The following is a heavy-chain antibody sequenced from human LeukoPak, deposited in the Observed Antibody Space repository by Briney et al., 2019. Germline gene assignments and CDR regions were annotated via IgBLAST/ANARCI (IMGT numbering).Heavy chain of an antibody. CDR2: ISYDGSNK. D-gene: IGHD3-10*01. CDR1: GFTFSSYA. Sequence: GGSLRLSCAASGFTFSSYAMHWVRQAPGKGLEWVAVISYDGSNKYYADSVKGRFTISRDNSKNTLYLQMNSLRAEDTAVYYCAKEKLWFGELLLSMDVWGQGTTVTVPS. CDR3: AKEKLWFGELLLSMDV. J-gene: IGHJ6*02. V-gene: IGHV3-30-3*01.